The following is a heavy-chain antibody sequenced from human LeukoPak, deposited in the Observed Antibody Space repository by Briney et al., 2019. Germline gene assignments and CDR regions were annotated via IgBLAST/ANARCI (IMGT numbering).Heavy chain of an antibody. J-gene: IGHJ4*02. CDR2: IKPDGSQK. CDR1: GFTFSDHW. Sequence: QPGGSLRLSCAASGFTFSDHWMSWVRQAPGKGLEWVAMIKPDGSQKEYVDSVKGRFTISRDNSKTSLYLQLNGLRAEDTAVYYCARDWRDEHTPLLIWGQGTLVTVSS. CDR3: ARDWRDEHTPLLI. V-gene: IGHV3-7*01. D-gene: IGHD3-16*01.